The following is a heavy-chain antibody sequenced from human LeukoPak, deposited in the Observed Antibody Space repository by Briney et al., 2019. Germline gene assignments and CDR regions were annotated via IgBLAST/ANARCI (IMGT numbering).Heavy chain of an antibody. Sequence: SQTLSLTCTVSGGSISSGSYYWSWIRQPAGKGLEWIGRIYTSGSTNYNPSLKSRVTISVDTSKNQFSLKLSSVTAADTAVYYCARGTFTACTSCPEYFQHWGQGTLVTVSS. CDR2: IYTSGST. D-gene: IGHD2-2*01. V-gene: IGHV4-61*02. J-gene: IGHJ1*01. CDR1: GGSISSGSYY. CDR3: ARGTFTACTSCPEYFQH.